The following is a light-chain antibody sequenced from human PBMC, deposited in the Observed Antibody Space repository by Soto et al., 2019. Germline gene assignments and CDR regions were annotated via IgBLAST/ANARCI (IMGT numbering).Light chain of an antibody. CDR3: QQANSLFPLN. CDR1: QGISKW. CDR2: AAS. J-gene: IGKJ4*01. V-gene: IGKV1-12*01. Sequence: DIQMTQSPSSVSASVGDRVTITCRASQGISKWLAWYQQKPGEAPKLLIYAASNLRSGAPSRFSSSGSGTDFALTISNLQPEDCATYYCQQANSLFPLNFGGGTKVEIK.